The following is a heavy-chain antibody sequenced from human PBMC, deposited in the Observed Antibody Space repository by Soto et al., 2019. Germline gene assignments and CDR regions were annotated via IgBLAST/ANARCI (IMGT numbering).Heavy chain of an antibody. V-gene: IGHV4-34*01. CDR3: ARGDFGRDDY. J-gene: IGHJ4*02. D-gene: IGHD3-3*01. CDR2: INHRGST. CDR1: GGSFSGYY. Sequence: QVQLQQWGAGLLKPSETLSLTCAVYGGSFSGYYWSWIRQPPGKGLEWIGEINHRGSTNYNPSLKSRVTISVDTSKNQFSLKLSSVTAADTAVYSCARGDFGRDDYWGQGTLDTVSS.